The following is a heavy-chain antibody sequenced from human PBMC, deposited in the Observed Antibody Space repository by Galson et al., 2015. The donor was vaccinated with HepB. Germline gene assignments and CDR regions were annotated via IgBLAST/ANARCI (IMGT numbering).Heavy chain of an antibody. J-gene: IGHJ6*02. Sequence: CAISGDSVTSHSAVWNWIRQSPSRGLEWLGRTYFRSKWHNDYGISVKSRISINADTSENQFSLHLRSVTPEDTAVYYCAYGSDVWGQGTTVIVSS. CDR3: AYGSDV. CDR1: GDSVTSHSAV. CDR2: TYFRSKWHN. V-gene: IGHV6-1*01.